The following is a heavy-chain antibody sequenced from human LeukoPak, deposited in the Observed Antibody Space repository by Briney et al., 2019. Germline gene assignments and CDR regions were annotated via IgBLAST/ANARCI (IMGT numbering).Heavy chain of an antibody. V-gene: IGHV4-59*01. J-gene: IGHJ2*01. Sequence: TSETLSVTCTVSGGSIKNNYWSWIRQPPGKALEWIGYVYSNGNTNYNPSLKSRVTMSIETSKNQFSLKLPSVTAADTAVYYCAGGTFDGPLYGTYWYFHVWGRGTLVTVSS. CDR2: VYSNGNT. CDR3: AGGTFDGPLYGTYWYFHV. CDR1: GGSIKNNY. D-gene: IGHD1-14*01.